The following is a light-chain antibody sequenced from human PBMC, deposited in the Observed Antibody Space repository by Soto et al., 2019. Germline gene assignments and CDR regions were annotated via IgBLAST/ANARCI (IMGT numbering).Light chain of an antibody. CDR3: QQYMSSVT. V-gene: IGKV3-20*01. J-gene: IGKJ1*01. CDR1: QIVDSTF. Sequence: EIVLTQSPGSLSLSPGERATLSCRASQIVDSTFFAWYQKKPGQAPRLLIYGASKRATGVPDRFSGSGSGTDFTLTISRLEPEDFSVYYYQQYMSSVTFGQGTKVEI. CDR2: GAS.